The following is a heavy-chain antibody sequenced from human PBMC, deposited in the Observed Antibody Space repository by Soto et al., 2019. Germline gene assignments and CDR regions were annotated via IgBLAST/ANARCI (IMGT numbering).Heavy chain of an antibody. Sequence: SETLSLTCTVSGGSISNVNDCWGWIRQPPEKGLEWIGRIYYGGSTYNNPSLKSRVTISVDTSKNQFSLKLSSVTAADTAVYYCARQSGGSLWGQGTLVTVSS. V-gene: IGHV4-39*01. J-gene: IGHJ4*02. D-gene: IGHD1-26*01. CDR1: GGSISNVNDC. CDR2: IYYGGST. CDR3: ARQSGGSL.